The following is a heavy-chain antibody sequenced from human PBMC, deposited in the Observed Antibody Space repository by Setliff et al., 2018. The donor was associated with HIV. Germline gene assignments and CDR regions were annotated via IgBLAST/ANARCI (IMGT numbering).Heavy chain of an antibody. CDR1: GYTFTSYA. V-gene: IGHV7-4-1*02. D-gene: IGHD6-6*01. Sequence: GASVKVSCKASGYTFTSYAMNWVRQAPGQGLEWMGWINTNTGNPTFAQGFTGRFVFSLDASVSTAYLQISSLKAEDTAVYYCARDPFRIAARRSYYYYYMDVWGKGTTVTVSS. CDR2: INTNTGNP. J-gene: IGHJ6*03. CDR3: ARDPFRIAARRSYYYYYMDV.